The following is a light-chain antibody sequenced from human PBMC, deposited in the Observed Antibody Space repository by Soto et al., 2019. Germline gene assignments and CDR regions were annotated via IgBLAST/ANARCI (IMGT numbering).Light chain of an antibody. Sequence: EIVLTQSPGTLSLSPGERATLSCRASQSLSSNYLAWYQQKPGQAPRLLIYGASSRASGTPDRFSGSGSGTDFTLTISSLEPEDFAVYYCQHYGRSAIFTLGPGTTVDIK. CDR3: QHYGRSAIFT. CDR1: QSLSSNY. J-gene: IGKJ3*01. CDR2: GAS. V-gene: IGKV3-20*01.